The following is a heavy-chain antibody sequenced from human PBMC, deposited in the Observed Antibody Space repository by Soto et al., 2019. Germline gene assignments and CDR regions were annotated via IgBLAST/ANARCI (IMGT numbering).Heavy chain of an antibody. Sequence: VASVKVSCKASGYTFTSYDINWVRQATGQGLEWMGWMNPNSGNTGYAQKFQGRVTMTRNTSISTAYMELSSLRSEDTAVYYCARKEAMGKYYYYYGMDVWGQGTTVTVSS. D-gene: IGHD5-18*01. CDR3: ARKEAMGKYYYYYGMDV. CDR1: GYTFTSYD. V-gene: IGHV1-8*01. J-gene: IGHJ6*02. CDR2: MNPNSGNT.